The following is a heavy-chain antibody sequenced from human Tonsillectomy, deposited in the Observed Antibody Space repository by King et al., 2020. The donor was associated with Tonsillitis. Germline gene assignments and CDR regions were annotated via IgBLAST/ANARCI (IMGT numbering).Heavy chain of an antibody. V-gene: IGHV3-9*01. CDR3: ARVRWRTPYFFDY. CDR2: ITWYSGTM. D-gene: IGHD2-15*01. CDR1: GFTFDDYA. Sequence: VQLVESGGGVAQPGGSLRLSCAASGFTFDDYAMHWVRQGPGKGLEWGSVITWYSGTMRYADSVKGRLTISRDNAQNSLFLQMNTLRTEDTALYYCARVRWRTPYFFDYWGQGTLVTVSS. J-gene: IGHJ4*02.